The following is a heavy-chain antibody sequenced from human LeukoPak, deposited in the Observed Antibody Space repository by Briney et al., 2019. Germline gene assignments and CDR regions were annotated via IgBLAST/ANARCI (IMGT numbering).Heavy chain of an antibody. CDR1: GFTFSSYL. J-gene: IGHJ4*02. V-gene: IGHV3-7*01. Sequence: GGALRLSFAAPGFTFSSYLISLVRQAPGKGLELVANIKQDGSEKYYVDSVKGRFTISRDNAKNSLYLQMNSLRADDTAVYYCARVVVGATNYFDYWGQGTLVTVSS. CDR2: IKQDGSEK. CDR3: ARVVVGATNYFDY. D-gene: IGHD1-26*01.